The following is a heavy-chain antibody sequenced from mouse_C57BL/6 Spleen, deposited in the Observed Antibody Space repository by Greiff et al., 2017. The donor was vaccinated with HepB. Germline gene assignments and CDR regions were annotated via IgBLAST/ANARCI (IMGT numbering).Heavy chain of an antibody. CDR2: IYPGSGST. Sequence: QVQLKQPGAELVKPGASVKMSCKASGYTFTSYWITWVKQRPGQGLEWIGDIYPGSGSTNYNEKFKSKATLTVDTSSSTAYMQLSSLTSEDSAVYYCARDYDYGWYFDVWGTGTTVTVSS. CDR1: GYTFTSYW. CDR3: ARDYDYGWYFDV. V-gene: IGHV1-55*01. J-gene: IGHJ1*03. D-gene: IGHD2-4*01.